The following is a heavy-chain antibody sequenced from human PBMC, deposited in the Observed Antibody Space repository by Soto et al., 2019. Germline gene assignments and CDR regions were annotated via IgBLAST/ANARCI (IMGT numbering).Heavy chain of an antibody. V-gene: IGHV3-23*01. CDR1: GFTFSSYA. D-gene: IGHD1-20*01. J-gene: IGHJ4*02. CDR3: AKPPDYNWNDY. CDR2: VGGSGGST. Sequence: GGSLRLSCAASGFTFSSYAMSWVRQAPGKGLEWISAVGGSGGSTYYADSVKGRFTISRDKSKDTLYLQMNNLRAEDTAVYYCAKPPDYNWNDYWGQGTLVTV.